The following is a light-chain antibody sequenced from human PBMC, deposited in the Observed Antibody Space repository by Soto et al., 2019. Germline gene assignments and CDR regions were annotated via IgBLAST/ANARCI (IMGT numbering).Light chain of an antibody. Sequence: QSALTQPASVSGSPGQSITIPCTGTSSDVGGSNYVSWYQQHPGKAPKLIIYEVSSRPSGVSNRFSGSKSGNTASLTISGLQADDEADYHCGSFTGGITPYVFGTGTKVTVL. CDR1: SSDVGGSNY. V-gene: IGLV2-14*01. J-gene: IGLJ1*01. CDR2: EVS. CDR3: GSFTGGITPYV.